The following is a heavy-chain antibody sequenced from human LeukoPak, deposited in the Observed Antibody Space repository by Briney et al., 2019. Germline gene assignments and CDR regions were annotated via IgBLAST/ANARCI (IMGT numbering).Heavy chain of an antibody. V-gene: IGHV3-23*01. D-gene: IGHD5-24*01. CDR2: ISGSVVST. J-gene: IGHJ4*02. CDR1: GFTFKNYG. Sequence: GGSLRLSCAASGFTFKNYGMSWVRQAPGKGLEWVSLISGSVVSTYYADSVKGRFTISRDISKNTVYLQMNSLRAEDTAVYYCATPARDGYNYFDYWGQGTLVTVSS. CDR3: ATPARDGYNYFDY.